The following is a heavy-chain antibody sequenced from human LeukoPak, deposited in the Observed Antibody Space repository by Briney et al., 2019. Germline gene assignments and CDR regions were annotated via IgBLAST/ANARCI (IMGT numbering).Heavy chain of an antibody. V-gene: IGHV4-34*01. CDR1: GGSFSGYY. D-gene: IGHD2-15*01. CDR3: ARGTYCSGGSCYSGAYYYYYMHV. J-gene: IGHJ6*03. Sequence: SETLSLTCAVYGGSFSGYYWSWICQPPGKGLEWIGEINHSGSTNYNPSLKSRVTISVDTSKNQFSLRLSSVTAADTAVYYCARGTYCSGGSCYSGAYYYYYMHVWGKGTTVTVSS. CDR2: INHSGST.